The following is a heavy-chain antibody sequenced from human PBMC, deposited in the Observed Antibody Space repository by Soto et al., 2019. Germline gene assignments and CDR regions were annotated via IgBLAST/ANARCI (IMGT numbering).Heavy chain of an antibody. J-gene: IGHJ3*02. CDR3: AKPLYYYGSGRAFDI. V-gene: IGHV3-23*01. Sequence: EEQLLESGGGLVQSGGSLRLSCAASGFTFSSYTMIWARQAPGKGLEWVSAIVGGGGSTYYADSVKGRFTISRDNSKNTLYLQMGSLRAEDTAVYYCAKPLYYYGSGRAFDIWGQGTMVTVSS. CDR2: IVGGGGST. D-gene: IGHD3-10*01. CDR1: GFTFSSYT.